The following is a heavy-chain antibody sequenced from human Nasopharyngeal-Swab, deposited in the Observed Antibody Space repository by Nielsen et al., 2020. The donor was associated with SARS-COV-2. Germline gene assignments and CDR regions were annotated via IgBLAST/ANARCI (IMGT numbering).Heavy chain of an antibody. J-gene: IGHJ4*02. D-gene: IGHD4-17*01. CDR2: ISYDGSNE. CDR3: AKDVHGDYGGIDY. V-gene: IGHV3-30*18. Sequence: RGSLRLSCAASGFTFTSSGMDRVRQAPGKGLEWVAVISYDGSNEYYGDSVKGRFTISRDNSKNTLYLQMNSLRVDDTAVYYCAKDVHGDYGGIDYWGQGILVTVSS. CDR1: GFTFTSSG.